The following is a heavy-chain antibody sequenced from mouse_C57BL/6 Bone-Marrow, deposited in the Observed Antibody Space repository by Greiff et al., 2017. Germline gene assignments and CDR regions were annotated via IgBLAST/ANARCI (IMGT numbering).Heavy chain of an antibody. V-gene: IGHV2-2*01. Sequence: QVQLKESGPGLVQPSQSLSITCTVSGFSLTSYGVHWVRQSPGKGLEWLGVIWSGGSTDYNAAFISRLSISKDNSKSQVFFKMNSLKADDTAIYYCARSTMVTTYYFDYWGQGTTLTVSS. CDR2: IWSGGST. CDR3: ARSTMVTTYYFDY. D-gene: IGHD2-1*01. J-gene: IGHJ2*01. CDR1: GFSLTSYG.